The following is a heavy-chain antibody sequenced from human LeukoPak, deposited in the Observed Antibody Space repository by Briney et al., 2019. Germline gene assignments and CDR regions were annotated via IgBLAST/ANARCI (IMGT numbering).Heavy chain of an antibody. V-gene: IGHV1-69*06. CDR2: IIPIFGTA. CDR1: GYTFTSYG. D-gene: IGHD3-3*01. Sequence: ASVKVSCKASGYTFTSYGISWVRQAPGQGLEWMGGIIPIFGTANYAQKFQGRVTITADKSTSTAYMELSSLRSEDTAVYYCARWPVVGRYWSGYYEYTFDYWGQGTLVTVSS. CDR3: ARWPVVGRYWSGYYEYTFDY. J-gene: IGHJ4*02.